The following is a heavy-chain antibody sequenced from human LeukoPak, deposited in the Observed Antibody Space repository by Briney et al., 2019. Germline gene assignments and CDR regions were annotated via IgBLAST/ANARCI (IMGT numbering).Heavy chain of an antibody. Sequence: GGSLRLSCAASGFTFSSYAMNWVRQAPGKGLEWVSAVRGSDAGTSYADSVKGRFTISRDNSKNTLYLQMNSLRAEDTAVYYCAKVLGLKDGYNYAYFDYWGQGTLVTVSS. CDR2: VRGSDAGT. CDR1: GFTFSSYA. J-gene: IGHJ4*02. D-gene: IGHD5-24*01. CDR3: AKVLGLKDGYNYAYFDY. V-gene: IGHV3-23*01.